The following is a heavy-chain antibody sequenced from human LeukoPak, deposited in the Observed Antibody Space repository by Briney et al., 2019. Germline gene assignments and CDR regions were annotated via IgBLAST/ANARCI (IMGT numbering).Heavy chain of an antibody. CDR1: GATFSSYA. CDR2: IIPIFGTA. Sequence: ASVTVSCKASGATFSSYAISWVRQAPGQGLEWMGGIIPIFGTANYAQKFQGRVTITTDESTSTAYMELSSLRSEDTAVYYCAAVRRGTDFDYWGQGTLVTVSS. D-gene: IGHD3-10*01. CDR3: AAVRRGTDFDY. V-gene: IGHV1-69*05. J-gene: IGHJ4*02.